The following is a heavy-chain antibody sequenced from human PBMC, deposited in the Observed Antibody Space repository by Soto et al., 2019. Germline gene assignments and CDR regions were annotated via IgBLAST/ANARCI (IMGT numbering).Heavy chain of an antibody. D-gene: IGHD3-3*01. CDR3: ARDLSAVKRFESFKYYRMDV. V-gene: IGHV1-69*06. Sequence: QVQLMQSGAEVRKPGSSVTVSCKASGGTFSSNPISWVRQAPGQGLEGMGGIIPRFATPHYARRFLDRGTLTADRSTNTAYMALTGLTSDDTAIYYCARDLSAVKRFESFKYYRMDVWGQGTTVTVS. J-gene: IGHJ6*02. CDR1: GGTFSSNP. CDR2: IIPRFATP.